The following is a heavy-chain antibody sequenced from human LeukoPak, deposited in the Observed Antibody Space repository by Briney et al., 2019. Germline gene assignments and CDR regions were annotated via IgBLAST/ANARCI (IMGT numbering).Heavy chain of an antibody. Sequence: GGSLRLSCAASGFTFSSYGMHWVRQAPGKGLEWVAFIRYDGSNKYYADSVKGRFTISRDNSKNTLYLQMNSLRAEDTAVYYCAKGGKYDILTGFRRSRLLGDSWGQGTLVTVSS. V-gene: IGHV3-30*02. CDR3: AKGGKYDILTGFRRSRLLGDS. J-gene: IGHJ4*02. CDR1: GFTFSSYG. CDR2: IRYDGSNK. D-gene: IGHD3-9*01.